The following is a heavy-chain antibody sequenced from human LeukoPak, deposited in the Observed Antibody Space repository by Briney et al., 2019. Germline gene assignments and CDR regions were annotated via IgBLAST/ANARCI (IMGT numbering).Heavy chain of an antibody. CDR3: ARDLYSSSWYSSYYSYGMDV. Sequence: GGSLRLSCAASGFTFSNYAMSWVRQAPGKGLEWVSVISGTGGSTYYADSVKGRFTITRDNAKNSLYLQMNSLRAEDTAVYYCARDLYSSSWYSSYYSYGMDVWGQGTTVTVSS. CDR2: ISGTGGST. V-gene: IGHV3-23*01. D-gene: IGHD6-13*01. J-gene: IGHJ6*02. CDR1: GFTFSNYA.